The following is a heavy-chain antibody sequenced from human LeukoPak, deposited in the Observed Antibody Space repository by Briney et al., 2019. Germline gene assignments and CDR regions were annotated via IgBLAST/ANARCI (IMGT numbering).Heavy chain of an antibody. Sequence: GGSLRLSCTASGFTFGDYAMSWVRQAPGKGLEWVGFIRSKAYGGTTEYAASVRGRFTISRDDSKSIAYLQMNTLKTEDTAVYYCARDPIVVVPAALAVFDPWGQGTLVTVSS. CDR1: GFTFGDYA. J-gene: IGHJ5*02. CDR3: ARDPIVVVPAALAVFDP. D-gene: IGHD2-2*01. CDR2: IRSKAYGGTT. V-gene: IGHV3-49*04.